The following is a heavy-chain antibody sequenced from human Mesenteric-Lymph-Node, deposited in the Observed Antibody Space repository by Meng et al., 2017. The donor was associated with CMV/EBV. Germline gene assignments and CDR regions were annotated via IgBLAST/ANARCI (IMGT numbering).Heavy chain of an antibody. Sequence: SETLSLTCAVYGGSFSDYKCNWFRQSPEKGLEWIGEINHSGSTTYNPSLKSRVTISVDTSKNQFSLHLSSVTAADTAVYYCASGGSYYPSYFDYWGQGTLVTVSS. CDR3: ASGGSYYPSYFDY. D-gene: IGHD1-26*01. CDR1: GGSFSDYK. CDR2: INHSGST. V-gene: IGHV4-34*01. J-gene: IGHJ4*02.